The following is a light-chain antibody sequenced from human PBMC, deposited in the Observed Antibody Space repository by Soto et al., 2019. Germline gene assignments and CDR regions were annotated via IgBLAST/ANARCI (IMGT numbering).Light chain of an antibody. CDR3: QQTHTSPVT. CDR2: FAS. V-gene: IGKV1-39*01. Sequence: DIQMTQSPSSLSASVGDRVIITCRAGQSIGAYLNWYQHKPGKAPRLLIFFASTLQTGVPSRFSGSGSGTHFSLTINYLQPEDFATYYCQQTHTSPVTFGQGTKVEMK. CDR1: QSIGAY. J-gene: IGKJ1*01.